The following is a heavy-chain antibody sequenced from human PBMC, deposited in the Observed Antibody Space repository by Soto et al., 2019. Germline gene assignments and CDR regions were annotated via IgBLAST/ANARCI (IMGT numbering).Heavy chain of an antibody. CDR3: ATVSPEYSSSWPLDY. D-gene: IGHD6-13*01. CDR2: FDPEDGET. V-gene: IGHV1-24*01. Sequence: ASVKVSCKVSGYTLTELSMHWVRQAPGKGLEWMGGFDPEDGETIYAQKFQGRVTMTEDTSTDTAYMELSSLSSEDTAVYYCATVSPEYSSSWPLDYWGQGALVTVSS. CDR1: GYTLTELS. J-gene: IGHJ4*02.